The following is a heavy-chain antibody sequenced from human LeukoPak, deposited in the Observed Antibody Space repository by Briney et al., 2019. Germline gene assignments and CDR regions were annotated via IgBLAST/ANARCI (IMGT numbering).Heavy chain of an antibody. J-gene: IGHJ5*02. CDR2: INPNSGGT. CDR3: ARDRSIVVVPAALNWFDP. D-gene: IGHD2-2*01. V-gene: IGHV1-2*02. Sequence: ASVKVSCKASGYTFTGYYMLWVRQAPGQGLEWMGWINPNSGGTNYAQKFQGRVTMTRDTSISTAYMELSRLRSDDTAVYYCARDRSIVVVPAALNWFDPWGQGTLVTVSS. CDR1: GYTFTGYY.